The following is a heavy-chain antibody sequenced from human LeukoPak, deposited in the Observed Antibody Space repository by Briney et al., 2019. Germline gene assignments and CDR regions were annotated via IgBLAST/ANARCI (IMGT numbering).Heavy chain of an antibody. CDR3: ARGIYSNGNMNDY. Sequence: GKSLRLSCAASGFTFSSFAMHWVRQAPGRGLEWVAAISYHGSNTYYADSVKGRFTISRDNSKNTLYLQMNSLRAEDTAVYYCARGIYSNGNMNDYWGQGTLVTVSS. CDR2: ISYHGSNT. D-gene: IGHD4-11*01. CDR1: GFTFSSFA. V-gene: IGHV3-30*04. J-gene: IGHJ4*02.